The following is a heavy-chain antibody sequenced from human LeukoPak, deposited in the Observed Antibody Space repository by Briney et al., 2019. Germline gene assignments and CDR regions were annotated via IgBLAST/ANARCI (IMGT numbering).Heavy chain of an antibody. V-gene: IGHV3-11*05. CDR2: ISSSSSYT. D-gene: IGHD6-19*01. J-gene: IGHJ4*02. CDR1: GFTFGDYY. Sequence: GGSLRLSCAASGFTFGDYYMSWIRQAPGKGLEWVSYISSSSSYTNYADSVKGRFTISRDNAKNSLYLQMNSLRAEDTAVYYCARGPSRRQGWLVTLDYWGQGTLVTVSS. CDR3: ARGPSRRQGWLVTLDY.